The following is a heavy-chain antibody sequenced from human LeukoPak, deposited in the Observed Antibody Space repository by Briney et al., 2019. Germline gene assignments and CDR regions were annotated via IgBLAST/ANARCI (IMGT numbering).Heavy chain of an antibody. CDR3: AREMGLNIVATFGY. CDR2: ICYDGSNK. Sequence: PGXSLXLSCAASGFTFSNYGMHWVRQAPGKGGERGALICYDGSNKYYADSVQGGLIISRDNSKNTLYLQMNSLRAEDTDVYYCAREMGLNIVATFGYWGQGTLVTVSS. D-gene: IGHD5-12*01. V-gene: IGHV3-33*01. CDR1: GFTFSNYG. J-gene: IGHJ4*02.